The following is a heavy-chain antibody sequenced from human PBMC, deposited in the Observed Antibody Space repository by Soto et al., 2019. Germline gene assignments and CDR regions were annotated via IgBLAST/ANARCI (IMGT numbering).Heavy chain of an antibody. CDR3: ARSIAVPSSHIDH. CDR1: GGSISGYF. Sequence: SETLSLTCSVSGGSISGYFWSWIRQAPGKGLEWIGYVYDTGSTSYNPSLQSRVTISVDTSKKQFSLSLRLVTAADTAVYFCARSIAVPSSHIDHWGQGTRVTVSS. V-gene: IGHV4-59*01. CDR2: VYDTGST. J-gene: IGHJ4*02. D-gene: IGHD6-6*01.